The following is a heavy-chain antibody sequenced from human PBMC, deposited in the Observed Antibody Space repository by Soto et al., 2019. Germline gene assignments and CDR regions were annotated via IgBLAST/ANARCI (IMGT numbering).Heavy chain of an antibody. V-gene: IGHV3-11*01. CDR1: GFTFSDYY. CDR3: ASTTWYRFDY. Sequence: GGSLRLSCAASGFTFSDYYMSWIRQAPGRGLEWVSDISISGDTIFYADSVKGRFTTSRDNAKNSLYLQMNSLRAEDTAVYYCASTTWYRFDYWGQGALVPSPQ. CDR2: ISISGDTI. D-gene: IGHD1-1*01. J-gene: IGHJ4*02.